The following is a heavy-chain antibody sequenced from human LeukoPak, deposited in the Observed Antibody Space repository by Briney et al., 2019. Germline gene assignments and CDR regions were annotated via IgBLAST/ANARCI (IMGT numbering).Heavy chain of an antibody. J-gene: IGHJ6*02. CDR3: ARDSRVLYYYYYGMDV. Sequence: GGSLRLSCGASGFTFSSYEMNWVRQAPGKGLEWVSYISSSGSTIYYADSVKGRFTISRDNAKNSLYLQMNSLRAEDTAVYYCARDSRVLYYYYYGMDVWGQGTTVTVSS. V-gene: IGHV3-48*03. CDR1: GFTFSSYE. CDR2: ISSSGSTI. D-gene: IGHD6-6*01.